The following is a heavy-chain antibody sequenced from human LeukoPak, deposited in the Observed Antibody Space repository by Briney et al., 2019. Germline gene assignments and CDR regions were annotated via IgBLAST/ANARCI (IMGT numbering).Heavy chain of an antibody. D-gene: IGHD3-22*01. CDR3: ARARYDSSGYYSFSDY. Sequence: GASVKVSCKASGYTFTSHYIHWVRQAPGQGLEWMGWINPNSGGTKYAQKFQGRVTMTRDTSISTAYMELSRLRSDDTAVYYCARARYDSSGYYSFSDYWGQGTLVTVSS. J-gene: IGHJ4*02. CDR1: GYTFTSHY. CDR2: INPNSGGT. V-gene: IGHV1-2*02.